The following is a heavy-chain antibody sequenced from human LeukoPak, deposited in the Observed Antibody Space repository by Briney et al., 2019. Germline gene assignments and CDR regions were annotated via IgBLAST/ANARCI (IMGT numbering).Heavy chain of an antibody. CDR1: GFTFDDYA. D-gene: IGHD3-3*01. CDR3: AKGGVVLRFLEWFDY. Sequence: PGGSLRLSCAASGFTFDDYAMHWVRQAPGKGLEWVSGISWNSGSTGYADSVKGRFTISRDNAKNSLYLQMNSLRAEDTALYYCAKGGVVLRFLEWFDYWGQGTLVTVS. J-gene: IGHJ4*02. CDR2: ISWNSGST. V-gene: IGHV3-9*01.